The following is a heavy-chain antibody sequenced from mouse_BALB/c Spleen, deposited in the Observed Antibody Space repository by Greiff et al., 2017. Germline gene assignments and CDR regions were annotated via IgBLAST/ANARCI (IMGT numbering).Heavy chain of an antibody. V-gene: IGHV14-4*02. Sequence: EVQLQQSGAELVRSGASVKLSCTASGFNIKDYYMHWVKQRPEQGLEWIGWIDPENGDTEYAPKFQGKATMTADTSSNTAYLQLSSLTSEDTAVYYCNAQTARATFAYWGQGTLVTVSA. D-gene: IGHD3-2*01. J-gene: IGHJ3*01. CDR2: IDPENGDT. CDR3: NAQTARATFAY. CDR1: GFNIKDYY.